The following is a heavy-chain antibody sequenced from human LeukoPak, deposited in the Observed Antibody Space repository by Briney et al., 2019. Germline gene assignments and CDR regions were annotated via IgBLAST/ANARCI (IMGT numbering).Heavy chain of an antibody. D-gene: IGHD4-17*01. CDR2: INHSGST. CDR1: GGSFSGYY. V-gene: IGHV4-34*01. CDR3: ARHQYGDYYFDY. J-gene: IGHJ4*02. Sequence: SSETLSLTCAVYGGSFSGYYWSWIRQPPGKWLEWIGEINHSGSTNYNPSLKSRVTISVDTSKNQFSLKLSSVTAADTAVYYCARHQYGDYYFDYWGQGTLVTVSS.